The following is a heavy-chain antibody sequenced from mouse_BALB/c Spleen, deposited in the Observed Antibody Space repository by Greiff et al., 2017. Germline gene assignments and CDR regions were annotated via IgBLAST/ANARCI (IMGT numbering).Heavy chain of an antibody. CDR1: GYTFTSYW. CDR3: ARQSGTYYFDY. D-gene: IGHD4-1*01. Sequence: VQLQQSGAELARPGASVKLSCKASGYTFTSYWMQWVKQRPGQGLEWIGAIYPGDGDTRYTQKFKGKATLTADKSSSTAYMQLSSLASEDSAVYYCARQSGTYYFDYWGQGTTLTVSS. CDR2: IYPGDGDT. V-gene: IGHV1-87*01. J-gene: IGHJ2*01.